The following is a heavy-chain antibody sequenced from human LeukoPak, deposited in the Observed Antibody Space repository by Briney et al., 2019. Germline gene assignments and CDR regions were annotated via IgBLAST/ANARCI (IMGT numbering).Heavy chain of an antibody. CDR3: ARHGYSSSD. J-gene: IGHJ4*02. Sequence: SETLSLTCTVSGGSISSSSYYWGWIRQPPGKGLEWIGSIYYSGSTYYNPSLKSRVTISVDTSKNQFSLKLSSVTAADTAVYYCARHGYSSSDWGQGTLVTVSS. V-gene: IGHV4-39*01. D-gene: IGHD6-13*01. CDR2: IYYSGST. CDR1: GGSISSSSYY.